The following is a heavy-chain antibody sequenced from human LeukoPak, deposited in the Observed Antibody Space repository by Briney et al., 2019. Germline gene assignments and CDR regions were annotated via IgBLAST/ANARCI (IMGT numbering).Heavy chain of an antibody. CDR1: GWSFSGYY. D-gene: IGHD3-9*01. Sequence: KPSETLSLTCAVDGWSFSGYYWSWIRQPPGKGREWIGEINHSGSTNYNPSLKSRVTISVDTSKNQFSLKLSSVTAADTAVYYCARRNTIYYYYMDVWGKGTTVTVSS. J-gene: IGHJ6*03. CDR3: ARRNTIYYYYMDV. CDR2: INHSGST. V-gene: IGHV4-34*01.